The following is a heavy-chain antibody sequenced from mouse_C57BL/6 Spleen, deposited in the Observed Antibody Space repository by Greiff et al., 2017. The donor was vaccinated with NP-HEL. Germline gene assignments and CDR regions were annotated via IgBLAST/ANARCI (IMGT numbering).Heavy chain of an antibody. CDR3: ARQGYYGSSPYYAMDY. V-gene: IGHV5-6*01. D-gene: IGHD1-1*01. CDR2: ISSGGSYT. J-gene: IGHJ4*01. CDR1: GFTFSSYG. Sequence: EVMLVESGGDLVKPGGSLKLSCAASGFTFSSYGMSWVRQTPDKRLEWVATISSGGSYTYYPDSVKGRFTISRDNAKNTLYLQMSSLKSEDTAMYYCARQGYYGSSPYYAMDYWGQGTSVTVSS.